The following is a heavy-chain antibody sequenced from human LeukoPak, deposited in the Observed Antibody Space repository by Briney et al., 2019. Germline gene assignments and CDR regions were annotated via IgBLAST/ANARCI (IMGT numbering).Heavy chain of an antibody. CDR3: AKRMTTSSRGSFDY. CDR2: ISSSSSYI. CDR1: GFTFSSYS. J-gene: IGHJ4*02. D-gene: IGHD3-16*01. V-gene: IGHV3-21*01. Sequence: GGSLRLSCAASGFTFSSYSMNWVRQAPGKGLEWVSSISSSSSYIYYADSVKGRFTISRDNAKNSLYLQMNSLRAEDTAVYYRAKRMTTSSRGSFDYWGQGTLVTVSS.